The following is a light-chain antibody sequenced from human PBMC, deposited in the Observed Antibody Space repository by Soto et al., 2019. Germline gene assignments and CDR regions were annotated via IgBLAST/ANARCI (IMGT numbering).Light chain of an antibody. CDR2: DVN. J-gene: IGLJ2*01. V-gene: IGLV2-14*01. Sequence: QSALTQPASVSGSPGQSITISCTGTSSGVGGYNYVSWYQQHPGKAPKLMIYDVNNRPSGVSNRFSGSKSGNTASLTISGLQAEDEADYYCSSYTSSSAYVIFGGGTKLTVL. CDR3: SSYTSSSAYVI. CDR1: SSGVGGYNY.